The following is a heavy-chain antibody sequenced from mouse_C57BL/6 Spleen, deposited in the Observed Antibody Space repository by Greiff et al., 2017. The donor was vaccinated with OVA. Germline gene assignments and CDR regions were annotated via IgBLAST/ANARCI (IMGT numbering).Heavy chain of an antibody. D-gene: IGHD1-1*01. CDR2: INPSNGGT. V-gene: IGHV1-53*01. Sequence: VQLQQPGTELVKPGASVKLSCKASGYTFTSYWMHWVKQRPGQGLEWIGNINPSNGGTNYNEKFKSKATLTVDKSSSTAYMQLSSLTSEDSAVYYCARGGYYYGSSPAWFAYWGQGTLVTVSA. J-gene: IGHJ3*01. CDR3: ARGGYYYGSSPAWFAY. CDR1: GYTFTSYW.